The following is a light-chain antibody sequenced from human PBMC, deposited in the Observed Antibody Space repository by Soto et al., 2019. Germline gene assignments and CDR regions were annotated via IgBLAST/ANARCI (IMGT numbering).Light chain of an antibody. CDR2: GAA. J-gene: IGKJ1*01. V-gene: IGKV3-15*01. CDR1: QSVSSK. CDR3: QQYNNWWT. Sequence: EIVMTQSPATLSVSPGERATRSCRASQSVSSKLAWYQQKPGQAPRLLIYGAATRATGIPARFRGSGSGTEFTLTLSSLQSEDSAVYYCQQYNNWWTFGQGTKGEIK.